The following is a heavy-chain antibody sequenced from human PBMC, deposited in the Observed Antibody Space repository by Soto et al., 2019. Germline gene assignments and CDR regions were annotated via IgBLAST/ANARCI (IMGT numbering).Heavy chain of an antibody. Sequence: EVQLVESGGGLAKPGGSLRLSCAASGFTFSTYIMNWVRQAPGKGLEWVSSISSSSTYIYYADSVKGRFTISRDNAKNALYLQINSLRAEDTAVYYCARGGYCSSTSCPLRPFDYWGQGTLVTVSS. CDR2: ISSSSTYI. CDR1: GFTFSTYI. CDR3: ARGGYCSSTSCPLRPFDY. V-gene: IGHV3-21*01. D-gene: IGHD2-2*01. J-gene: IGHJ4*02.